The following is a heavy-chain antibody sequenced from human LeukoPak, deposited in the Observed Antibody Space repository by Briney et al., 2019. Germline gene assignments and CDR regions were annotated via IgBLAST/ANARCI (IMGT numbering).Heavy chain of an antibody. Sequence: GGSLRLSCAASGFTFSSYSMNWVRQAPGKGLEWVSYISDTSSTIYYADSVKGRFTISRDNAQNSVYLQMSSLRAEDTALYYCARGGDYWGQGTLVTVSS. CDR3: ARGGDY. CDR1: GFTFSSYS. V-gene: IGHV3-48*04. CDR2: ISDTSSTI. D-gene: IGHD3-16*01. J-gene: IGHJ4*02.